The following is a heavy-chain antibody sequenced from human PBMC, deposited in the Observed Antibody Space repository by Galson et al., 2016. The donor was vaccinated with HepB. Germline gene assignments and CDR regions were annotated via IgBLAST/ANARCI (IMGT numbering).Heavy chain of an antibody. CDR2: VYYSGGT. J-gene: IGHJ4*02. V-gene: IGHV4-31*03. D-gene: IGHD3-22*01. CDR1: GASITSGNYF. Sequence: TLSLTCTVSGASITSGNYFWSWIRQLPGEGLEWIGYVYYSGGTYYNPSLKSRVAVSVDTSKNQFSLNLNSVTAADTAIYFCAREEPSGFIRYWGQGALVTVSS. CDR3: AREEPSGFIRY.